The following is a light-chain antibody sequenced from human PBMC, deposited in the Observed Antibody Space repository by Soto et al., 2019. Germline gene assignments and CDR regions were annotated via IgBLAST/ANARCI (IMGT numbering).Light chain of an antibody. CDR2: EAS. J-gene: IGLJ7*01. CDR1: SNDIGGYNL. V-gene: IGLV2-23*02. Sequence: QPVLTQPASVSGSPGQSITISCTGTSNDIGGYNLVSWYQQHPGKAPKLIIYEASERPSGVSDRFSGSRSGNTASLTISTLQAEDEADYSCCSFAGGATFVFGGGTQLPVL. CDR3: CSFAGGATFV.